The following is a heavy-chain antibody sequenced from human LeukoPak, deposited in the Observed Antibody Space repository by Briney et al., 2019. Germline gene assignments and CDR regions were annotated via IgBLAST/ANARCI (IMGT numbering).Heavy chain of an antibody. V-gene: IGHV1-69*06. CDR3: AREGGTHGDAFDI. J-gene: IGHJ3*02. D-gene: IGHD1-14*01. CDR2: IIPIFGTA. CDR1: GGTFSSYP. Sequence: SVPDSCKACGGTFSSYPISWVRQAPGQGLAWMGGIIPIFGTANYAQKFQGRVTITADKATSTAYMELSSLRSEDTAVYYCAREGGTHGDAFDIWVQGTMVTVSS.